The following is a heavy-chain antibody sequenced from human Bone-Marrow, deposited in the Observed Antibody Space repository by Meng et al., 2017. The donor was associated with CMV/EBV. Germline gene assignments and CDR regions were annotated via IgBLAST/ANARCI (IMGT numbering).Heavy chain of an antibody. CDR3: VSEWAGRRFVVVPADTQYYGMDD. V-gene: IGHV1-2*02. Sequence: ASVKVSCQSSGYTFTGYYMHWVRQATGQGLEWMGWINPNRCGTNYAQKFQGRVTMTRDTSISTAYMELSRLRSDDTAVYYCVSEWAGRRFVVVPADTQYYGMDDWGQGTTVTVSS. CDR2: INPNRCGT. D-gene: IGHD2-2*01. CDR1: GYTFTGYY. J-gene: IGHJ6*02.